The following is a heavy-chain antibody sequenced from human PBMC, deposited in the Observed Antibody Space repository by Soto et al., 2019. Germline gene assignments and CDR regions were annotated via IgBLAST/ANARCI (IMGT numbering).Heavy chain of an antibody. V-gene: IGHV3-30*03. CDR1: GFSVSNYG. CDR2: ISYDGSSE. CDR3: ATDLHRDVGCNWFDS. D-gene: IGHD3-10*02. Sequence: QVQLVESGGGVVQPGKSLRLSCAASGFSVSNYGMHWVRQAPGKGLEWVAMISYDGSSEYYVDSVKGRFTISRDTSKNTLYLKMDSLRADDTAIYYCATDLHRDVGCNWFDSWGQGTLVTVSS. J-gene: IGHJ5*01.